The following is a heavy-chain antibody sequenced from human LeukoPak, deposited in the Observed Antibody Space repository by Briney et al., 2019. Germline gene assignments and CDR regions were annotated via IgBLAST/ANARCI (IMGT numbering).Heavy chain of an antibody. Sequence: ASVKVSCKASGYTFTSYAMHWVRQAPGQRLEWMGWISAYNGNTNYAQKLQGRVTMTTDTSTSTAYMELRSLRSDDTAVYYCARDLGARLANFDYWGQGTLVTVSS. D-gene: IGHD3-16*01. CDR1: GYTFTSYA. J-gene: IGHJ4*02. CDR2: ISAYNGNT. V-gene: IGHV1-18*01. CDR3: ARDLGARLANFDY.